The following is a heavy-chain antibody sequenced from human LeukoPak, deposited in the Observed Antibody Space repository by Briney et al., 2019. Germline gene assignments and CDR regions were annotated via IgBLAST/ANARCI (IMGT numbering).Heavy chain of an antibody. D-gene: IGHD1-1*01. CDR2: IKEDGSEE. CDR1: GFTFSNYW. CDR3: AKEEVPNDF. Sequence: GGSLRLSCAASGFTFSNYWMNWVRQAPGKGLEWVANIKEDGSEEHYVDSVKGRFTISRDNAKNTLYLQMDSLRAEDTAIYYCAKEEVPNDFWGQGTLVTVSS. V-gene: IGHV3-7*03. J-gene: IGHJ4*02.